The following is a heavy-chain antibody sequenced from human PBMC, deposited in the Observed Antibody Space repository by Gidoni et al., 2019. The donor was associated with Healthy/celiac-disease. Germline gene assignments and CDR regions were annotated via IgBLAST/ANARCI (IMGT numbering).Heavy chain of an antibody. V-gene: IGHV4-34*01. CDR2: INHSGST. CDR3: ARGTAYCGGDCWGY. CDR1: GGSFRGYY. Sequence: QVQLQQWGAGLLKPSETLSLTCAVYGGSFRGYYWSWVRQPPGKGLEWIGEINHSGSTNYNPSLKSRVTISVDTSKNQFSLKLSSVTAADTAVYYCARGTAYCGGDCWGYWGQGTLVTVSS. J-gene: IGHJ4*02. D-gene: IGHD2-21*01.